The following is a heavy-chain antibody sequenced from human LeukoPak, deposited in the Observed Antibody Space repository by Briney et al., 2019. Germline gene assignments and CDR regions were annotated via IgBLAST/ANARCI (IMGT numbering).Heavy chain of an antibody. CDR3: AREHVTMVRGVINYFDY. CDR1: GFTFSSYS. V-gene: IGHV3-48*04. J-gene: IGHJ4*02. Sequence: GGSLRLSCAASGFTFSSYSMNWVCQAPGKGLEWVSYISSSSSTIYYADSVKGRFTISRDNAKNSLYLQMNSLRAEDTAVYYCAREHVTMVRGVINYFDYWGQGTLVTVSS. D-gene: IGHD3-10*01. CDR2: ISSSSSTI.